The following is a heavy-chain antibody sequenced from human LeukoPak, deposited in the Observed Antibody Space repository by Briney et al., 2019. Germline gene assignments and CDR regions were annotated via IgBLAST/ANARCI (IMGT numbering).Heavy chain of an antibody. CDR2: ISGSGGST. V-gene: IGHV3-23*01. CDR3: AKRSEYHFDY. CDR1: GFTFSSYA. J-gene: IGHJ4*02. Sequence: GGSLRLSCAASGFTFSSYAMNWVRQAPGKGLEWVSGISGSGGSTYYADSVKGRFTISRDNSKNTLYLQMKSLRAEDTDVYYCAKRSEYHFDYWGQGTLVTVSS. D-gene: IGHD2-2*01.